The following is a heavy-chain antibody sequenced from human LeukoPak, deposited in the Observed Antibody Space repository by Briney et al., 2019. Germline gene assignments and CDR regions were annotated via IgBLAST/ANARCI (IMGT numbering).Heavy chain of an antibody. CDR1: GYTFTGYY. Sequence: ASVKVSCKASGYTFTGYYMHWVRQAPGQGLEWMGWINPNSGGTNYAQKFQGRVTMTRETSISTVYMELSGLRSDGTAVYSCARGGTVVRGADDAFDIWGQGTMVTVS. V-gene: IGHV1-2*02. CDR3: ARGGTVVRGADDAFDI. CDR2: INPNSGGT. J-gene: IGHJ3*02. D-gene: IGHD3-10*01.